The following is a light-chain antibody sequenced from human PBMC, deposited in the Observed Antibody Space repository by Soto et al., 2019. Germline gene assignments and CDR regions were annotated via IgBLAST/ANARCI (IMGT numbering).Light chain of an antibody. CDR3: QQYHNWPLT. J-gene: IGKJ4*01. V-gene: IGKV3-15*01. CDR2: GAS. CDR1: QSVSSN. Sequence: EIVMTHSPATLSVSPGERATLSCRASQSVSSNLAWYQQKPGQAPRLLIYGASTRATGFPARFSVSGSGTEFTLTISRLQSEDFAVYYCQQYHNWPLTVGGGTKVEIK.